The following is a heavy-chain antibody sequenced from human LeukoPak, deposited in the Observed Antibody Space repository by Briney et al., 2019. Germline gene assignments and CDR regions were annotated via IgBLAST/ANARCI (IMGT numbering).Heavy chain of an antibody. CDR2: ITGSGSNT. D-gene: IGHD1-26*01. CDR1: GFSFSSFA. Sequence: SGGSLRLSCAASGFSFSSFAMSWVRQAPGQGLEWVSAITGSGSNTYYADSVKGRFTISRDNSKNTLYLQMSSLRVDDTAIYYCAKSGASPLYHMDVWGKGATVTVSS. CDR3: AKSGASPLYHMDV. V-gene: IGHV3-23*01. J-gene: IGHJ6*03.